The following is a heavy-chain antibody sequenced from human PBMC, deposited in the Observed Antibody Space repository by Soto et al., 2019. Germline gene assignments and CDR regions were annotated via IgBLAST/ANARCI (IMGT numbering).Heavy chain of an antibody. J-gene: IGHJ5*02. Sequence: GESLKISCKVSGYNFDTSWIGWVRQMPGKGLEWMGIIFPADSDTRYSPSFQGQVTLSVDKSISTAFLQWSSLRASDTAIYYCARYHVVIDEIYWFDPWGQGTQVTVSS. CDR3: ARYHVVIDEIYWFDP. D-gene: IGHD2-21*01. V-gene: IGHV5-51*01. CDR1: GYNFDTSW. CDR2: IFPADSDT.